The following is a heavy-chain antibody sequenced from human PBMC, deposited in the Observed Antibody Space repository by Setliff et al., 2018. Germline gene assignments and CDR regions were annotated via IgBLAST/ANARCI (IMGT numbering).Heavy chain of an antibody. CDR1: GYTFTRYY. V-gene: IGHV1-46*01. Sequence: ASVKVSCKASGYTFTRYYMHWVRQAPGQGLEWMGIINPSGGSTSYAQKFQGRVTMTRDTSTSTVYMELSSLRSEDTAVYYCARVFCSSTSCSFYYYYYYMDVWGKGTTVTVSS. CDR3: ARVFCSSTSCSFYYYYYYMDV. CDR2: INPSGGST. J-gene: IGHJ6*03. D-gene: IGHD2-2*01.